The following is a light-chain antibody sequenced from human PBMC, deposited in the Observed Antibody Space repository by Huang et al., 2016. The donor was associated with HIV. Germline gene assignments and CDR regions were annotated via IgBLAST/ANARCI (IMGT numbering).Light chain of an antibody. J-gene: IGKJ1*01. V-gene: IGKV4-1*01. Sequence: DIVVTQSLGSLALSLGERAAINCTSSQSVFHSSNNKNYLRWYQLKPGQSPQLLIYWASTREFGVPDRFRGTGSGTDFTLTITSLQAEDVAVYYCHQYYSSPQTFGQGTKVEV. CDR2: WAS. CDR1: QSVFHSSNNKNY. CDR3: HQYYSSPQT.